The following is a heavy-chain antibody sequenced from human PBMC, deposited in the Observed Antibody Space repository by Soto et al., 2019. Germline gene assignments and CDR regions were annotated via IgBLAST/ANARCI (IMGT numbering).Heavy chain of an antibody. J-gene: IGHJ5*01. D-gene: IGHD6-13*01. Sequence: GASVKASCKAFGCSFISHYMHWVRQAPGQGLEWMGTIHPAGINTAYAQKFQGRVTMTTDTSTSTVYMELTSLTSEDTAVYYCARVVGSSWFVYWG. CDR3: ARVVGSSWFVY. CDR2: IHPAGINT. CDR1: GCSFISHY. V-gene: IGHV1-46*01.